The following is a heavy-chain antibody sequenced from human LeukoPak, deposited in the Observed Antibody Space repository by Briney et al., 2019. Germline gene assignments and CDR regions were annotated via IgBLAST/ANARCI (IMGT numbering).Heavy chain of an antibody. CDR3: ARDYYSSGWYLDAFDI. CDR2: ISGSGGST. CDR1: GFTFSSYA. V-gene: IGHV3-23*01. J-gene: IGHJ3*02. Sequence: GGSLRLSCAASGFTFSSYAMSWVRQAPGKGLEWVSAISGSGGSTYYADSVKGRFTISRDNAKNSLYLQMNSLRAEDTALYYCARDYYSSGWYLDAFDIWGQGTMVTVSS. D-gene: IGHD6-19*01.